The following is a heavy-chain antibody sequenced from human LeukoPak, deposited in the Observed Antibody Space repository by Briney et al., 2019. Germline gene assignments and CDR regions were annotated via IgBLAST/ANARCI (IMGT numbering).Heavy chain of an antibody. CDR1: GLTFSSYA. CDR2: ISASSSYI. V-gene: IGHV3-21*01. D-gene: IGHD6-13*01. Sequence: PGGSLRLSCAASGLTFSSYAIHWVRQPPGEGLEWVSSISASSSYIYYADSVKGRFTISRDNAKNSLYLQMNSLRADDTAVYFCARQTAAAVDYWGQGTLVTVSS. CDR3: ARQTAAAVDY. J-gene: IGHJ4*02.